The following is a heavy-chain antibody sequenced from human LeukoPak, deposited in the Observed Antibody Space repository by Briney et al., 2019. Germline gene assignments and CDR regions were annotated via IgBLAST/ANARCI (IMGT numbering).Heavy chain of an antibody. V-gene: IGHV1-58*02. CDR3: AAGFSNRGYIY. J-gene: IGHJ4*02. D-gene: IGHD6-13*01. CDR2: TVLGSGDT. Sequence: ASVKVSCKASGLTFRTSAMQWVRQTRGQGLEWIGWTVLGSGDTNYAQSLKERVTITRDMSTSTAYMGLSSLRSEDTAMYYCAAGFSNRGYIYWGQGTLVTVSS. CDR1: GLTFRTSA.